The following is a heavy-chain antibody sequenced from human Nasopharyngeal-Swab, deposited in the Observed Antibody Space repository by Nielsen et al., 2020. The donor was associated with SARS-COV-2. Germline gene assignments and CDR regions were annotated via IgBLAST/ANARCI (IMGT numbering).Heavy chain of an antibody. CDR1: GYTLTELS. V-gene: IGHV1-24*01. J-gene: IGHJ5*02. CDR3: ATGHQLLFRWFDP. CDR2: FDPEDGET. D-gene: IGHD2-2*01. Sequence: ASVQVSCKVSGYTLTELSMHWVRQAPAKGLEWMGGFDPEDGETIYAQKFQGRVTMTEDTSTDTAYMELSSLRSEDTAVYYCATGHQLLFRWFDPWGQGTLVTVSS.